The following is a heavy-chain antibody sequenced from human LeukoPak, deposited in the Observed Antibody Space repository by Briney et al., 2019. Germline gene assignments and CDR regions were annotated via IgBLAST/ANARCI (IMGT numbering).Heavy chain of an antibody. CDR1: GFPFSRYW. CDR2: IKDDGSEK. CDR3: ARDPTYDSGSPLGY. Sequence: GGSLRLSCAASGFPFSRYWMTWVRQAPGKGLEWVANIKDDGSEKFYVGSVRGRFTISRDNTNNSLHLQMNSLRAEDTAIYYCARDPTYDSGSPLGYGGQGTLVAVSS. D-gene: IGHD3-10*01. J-gene: IGHJ4*02. V-gene: IGHV3-7*01.